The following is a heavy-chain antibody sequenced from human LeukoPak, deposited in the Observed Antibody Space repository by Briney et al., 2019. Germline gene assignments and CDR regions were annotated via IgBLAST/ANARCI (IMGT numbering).Heavy chain of an antibody. V-gene: IGHV4-59*01. J-gene: IGHJ4*02. CDR3: AKDQYCTSTSCYVGY. D-gene: IGHD2-2*01. CDR2: IYYTGST. CDR1: GGAITNYY. Sequence: SETLSLTCGVSGGAITNYYWNWIRQAPGKGLEWLGYIYYTGSTTYNPSVKSRITISLDTSKKQISLKLRSVTAADTAVYYCAKDQYCTSTSCYVGYWGQGTLVTVSS.